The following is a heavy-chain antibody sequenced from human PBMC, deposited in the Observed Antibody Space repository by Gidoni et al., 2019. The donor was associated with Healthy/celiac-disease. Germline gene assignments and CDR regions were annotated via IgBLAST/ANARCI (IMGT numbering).Heavy chain of an antibody. J-gene: IGHJ4*02. V-gene: IGHV4-31*03. CDR3: ARQAYYDSSGFYDY. Sequence: QVQLQESGPGLVKPSQTLSLTCTFSGGSLSSGGYYWSWIRQHPGKGLEWIGYMYYSGSTYYNPSLKSRVTISVDTSKNQFSLKLSSVTAADTAVYYCARQAYYDSSGFYDYWGQGTLVTVSS. CDR1: GGSLSSGGYY. CDR2: MYYSGST. D-gene: IGHD3-22*01.